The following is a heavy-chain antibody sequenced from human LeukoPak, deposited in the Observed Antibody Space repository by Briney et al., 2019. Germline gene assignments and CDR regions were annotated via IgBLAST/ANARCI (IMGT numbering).Heavy chain of an antibody. CDR2: INVVNENA. J-gene: IGHJ6*03. CDR3: ARDSANIAVAGKAYYYYYCMDV. Sequence: GASVKVSCKTSGYSFYSYGITWVRQAPGQGLEWMGWINVVNENANYAHEFQGRVTLTTDTSTRTAYMELKSLRSDDTAVYYCARDSANIAVAGKAYYYYYCMDVWGKGTTVTVSS. D-gene: IGHD6-19*01. V-gene: IGHV1-18*01. CDR1: GYSFYSYG.